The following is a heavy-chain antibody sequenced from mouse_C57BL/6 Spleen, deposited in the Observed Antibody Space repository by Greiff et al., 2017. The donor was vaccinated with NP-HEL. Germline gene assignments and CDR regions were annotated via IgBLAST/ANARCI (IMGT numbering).Heavy chain of an antibody. J-gene: IGHJ2*01. Sequence: VQLQQPGAELVRPGTSVKLSCKASGYTFTSYWMHWVKQRPGQGLEWIGVIDPSDSYTNYNQKFKGKATLTVDTSSSTAYMQLSSLTSEDSAVYYCARWESYYGSSAGYWGQGTTLTVSS. D-gene: IGHD1-1*01. CDR2: IDPSDSYT. CDR3: ARWESYYGSSAGY. CDR1: GYTFTSYW. V-gene: IGHV1-59*01.